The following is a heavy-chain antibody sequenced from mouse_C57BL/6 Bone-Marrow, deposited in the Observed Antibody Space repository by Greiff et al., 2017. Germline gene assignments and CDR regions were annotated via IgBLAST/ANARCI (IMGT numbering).Heavy chain of an antibody. J-gene: IGHJ4*01. CDR2: ISRGGDYI. CDR3: TRMRGSYAMDY. CDR1: GFTFSSYA. V-gene: IGHV5-9-1*02. Sequence: EVQVVESGEGLVKPGGSLKLSCAASGFTFSSYAMSWVRQTPEKRLEWVAYISRGGDYIYYADTVKGRFTISRDNARNTLYLQMSSLKSEYTAMYYCTRMRGSYAMDYWGQGTSVTVSS. D-gene: IGHD3-2*02.